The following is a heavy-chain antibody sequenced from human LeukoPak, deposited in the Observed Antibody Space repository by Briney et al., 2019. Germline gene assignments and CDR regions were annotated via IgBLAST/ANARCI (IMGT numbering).Heavy chain of an antibody. Sequence: SETLSLTCTVSGGSISSYYWSWIRQPPGKGLEWIGYIYYSGSTNYNPSLKSRVTISVDTSKNQFSLKLSSVTAADTAVYYCARDPYYYCGMDVWGQGTTVTVSS. CDR3: ARDPYYYCGMDV. J-gene: IGHJ6*02. CDR1: GGSISSYY. V-gene: IGHV4-59*01. CDR2: IYYSGST.